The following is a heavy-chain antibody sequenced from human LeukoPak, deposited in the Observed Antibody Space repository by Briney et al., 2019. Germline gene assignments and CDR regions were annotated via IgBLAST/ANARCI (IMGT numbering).Heavy chain of an antibody. CDR3: AREGRGLWFGELSFDY. CDR2: TYYSGST. Sequence: SETLSLTCTVSGGSISSSSYYWGWIRQPPGKGLEWIGSTYYSGSTYYNPSLKSRVTISVDTSKNQFSLKLSSVTAADTAVYYCAREGRGLWFGELSFDYWGQGTLVTVSS. J-gene: IGHJ4*02. V-gene: IGHV4-39*07. CDR1: GGSISSSSYY. D-gene: IGHD3-10*01.